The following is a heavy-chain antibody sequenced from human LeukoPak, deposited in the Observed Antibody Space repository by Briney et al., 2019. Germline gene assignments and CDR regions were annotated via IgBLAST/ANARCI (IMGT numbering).Heavy chain of an antibody. J-gene: IGHJ3*02. Sequence: GRSLRLSCAASGFTFSSYGMHWVRQAPGKGLEWVAVISYDGSNKYYADSVKGRFTISRDNFKNTLYLQMNSLRVEDTAIYYCAKFEAGSDAFDIWGQGTMVTVSS. D-gene: IGHD6-19*01. V-gene: IGHV3-30*18. CDR1: GFTFSSYG. CDR2: ISYDGSNK. CDR3: AKFEAGSDAFDI.